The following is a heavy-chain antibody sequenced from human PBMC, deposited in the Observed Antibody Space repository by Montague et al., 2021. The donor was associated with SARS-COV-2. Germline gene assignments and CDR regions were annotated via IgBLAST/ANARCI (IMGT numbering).Heavy chain of an antibody. J-gene: IGHJ6*02. Sequence: SETLSLTCAVYGVSFSGHYWSCFRQQPGKGLLWCVEINHRGSTNYNTSLKSRATTSVDTTKNQFSLKLSSVTAAATAAYYCARVSAVFTLKILGYYYYGMDVWGQGTTVTVSS. V-gene: IGHV4-34*01. CDR1: GVSFSGHY. D-gene: IGHD2-8*02. CDR3: ARVSAVFTLKILGYYYYGMDV. CDR2: INHRGST.